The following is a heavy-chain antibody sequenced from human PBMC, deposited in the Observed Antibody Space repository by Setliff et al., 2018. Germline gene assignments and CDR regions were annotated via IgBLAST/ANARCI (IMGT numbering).Heavy chain of an antibody. CDR3: ARDLGHGGDSDY. V-gene: IGHV4-38-2*02. D-gene: IGHD2-21*02. CDR2: IYHTGSI. J-gene: IGHJ4*02. Sequence: KPSETLSLTCAVSGYSISSGYYWGWIRQPPGKGLEWIGSIYHTGSINYNPSLKSRLTISRDTSKNQVSLKLNSVTATDTAVYYCARDLGHGGDSDYWGQGILVTVSS. CDR1: GYSISSGYY.